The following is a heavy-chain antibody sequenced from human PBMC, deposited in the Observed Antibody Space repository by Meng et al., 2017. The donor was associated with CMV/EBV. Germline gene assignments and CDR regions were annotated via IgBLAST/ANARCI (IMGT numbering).Heavy chain of an antibody. CDR1: GFTFDDYA. CDR3: AKSLRIAAAGPDYGMDV. J-gene: IGHJ6*02. CDR2: ISWNSGSI. Sequence: SCAASGFTFDDYAMHWVRQAPGKGLEWVSGISWNSGSIGHADSVKGRFTISRDNAKNSLYLQMNSLRAEDTALYYCAKSLRIAAAGPDYGMDVWGQGTTVTVSS. D-gene: IGHD6-13*01. V-gene: IGHV3-9*01.